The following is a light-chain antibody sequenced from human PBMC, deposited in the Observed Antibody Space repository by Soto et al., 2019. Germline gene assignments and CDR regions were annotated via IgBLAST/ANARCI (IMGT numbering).Light chain of an antibody. J-gene: IGKJ2*01. CDR2: VVS. CDR1: QTISRN. CDR3: QQSYSLPYT. Sequence: DIQLTQSPSSLSASVGDRVTITCRASQTISRNLNWYQQKPGEAPKLLMYVVSSLQGGGPSRFSGSESGTDYTLTISSLQPDDFATYYCQQSYSLPYTFGQGTKLEIK. V-gene: IGKV1-39*01.